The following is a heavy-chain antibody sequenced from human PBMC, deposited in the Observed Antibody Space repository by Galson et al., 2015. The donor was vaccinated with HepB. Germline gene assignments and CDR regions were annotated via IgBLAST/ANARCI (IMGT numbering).Heavy chain of an antibody. J-gene: IGHJ2*01. Sequence: SLRLSCAASGFTVSSNYMSWVRQAPGKGLEWVSVIYSGGSTYYADSVKGRFTISRDNSKNTLYLQMNSLRAEDTAVYYCARVGYCSGGSCYDWYFDLWGRGTLVTVSS. CDR2: IYSGGST. CDR1: GFTVSSNY. V-gene: IGHV3-53*01. D-gene: IGHD2-15*01. CDR3: ARVGYCSGGSCYDWYFDL.